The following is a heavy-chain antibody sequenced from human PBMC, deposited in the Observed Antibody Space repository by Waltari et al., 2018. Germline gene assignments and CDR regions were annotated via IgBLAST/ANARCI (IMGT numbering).Heavy chain of an antibody. Sequence: QVQVVQSGAEVKKPGASVKVSCTVSGYTLTGLSIHWVRQLPGKGLEWMGRFDPEDGETIYAQKFQGRVTMTEDTSTDTAYMELSSLRSADTAVYYCHLMGRNIVVVEAVTPSYYSYMDVWGRGTTVTVSS. V-gene: IGHV1-24*01. CDR1: GYTLTGLS. CDR2: FDPEDGET. D-gene: IGHD2-15*01. J-gene: IGHJ6*03. CDR3: HLMGRNIVVVEAVTPSYYSYMDV.